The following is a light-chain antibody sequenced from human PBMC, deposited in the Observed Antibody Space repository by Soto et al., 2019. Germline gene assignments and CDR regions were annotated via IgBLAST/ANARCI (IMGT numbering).Light chain of an antibody. Sequence: ETVMTQSLVTLSVSPGERATLSCRASQSVTSNLAWYQQQPGQAPRLLIYDASTRATGVPARFSGSGSGTEFTLSISSLQSEDSAVYYCQQYGSSLGVTFGGGTKVEIK. CDR1: QSVTSN. CDR3: QQYGSSLGVT. J-gene: IGKJ4*01. V-gene: IGKV3-15*01. CDR2: DAS.